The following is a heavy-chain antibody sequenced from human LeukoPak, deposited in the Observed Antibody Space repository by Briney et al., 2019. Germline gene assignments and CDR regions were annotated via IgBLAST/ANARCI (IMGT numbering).Heavy chain of an antibody. CDR3: ARVRSSRAFDN. CDR2: IYHSGST. J-gene: IGHJ4*02. Sequence: SGTLSLTRAVSGGSISSSNWWSWVRQPPGKGLEWIGEIYHSGSTNYNQSPKSRVTISVDKSKNQLSLTLSSVTAAVTAWYYCARVRSSRAFDNWGQGNLVTVSS. CDR1: GGSISSSNW. V-gene: IGHV4-4*02. D-gene: IGHD1-26*01.